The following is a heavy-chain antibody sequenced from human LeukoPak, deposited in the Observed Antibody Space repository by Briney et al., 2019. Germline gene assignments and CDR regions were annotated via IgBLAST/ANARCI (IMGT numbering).Heavy chain of an antibody. CDR3: ARDDNYGSGQPGD. D-gene: IGHD3-10*01. V-gene: IGHV1-18*01. CDR1: GYTFTSYG. Sequence: ASMKVSCKASGYTFTSYGITWVRQAPGQGLEWMGWISGYNGNTNYAQKFQGRVTMTTDTSTSTVYMELRSLRSDDTAVYYCARDDNYGSGQPGDWGQGTLVTVSS. J-gene: IGHJ4*02. CDR2: ISGYNGNT.